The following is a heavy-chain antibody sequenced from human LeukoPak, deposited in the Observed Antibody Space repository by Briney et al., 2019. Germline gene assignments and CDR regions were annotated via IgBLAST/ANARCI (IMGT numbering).Heavy chain of an antibody. D-gene: IGHD3-9*01. J-gene: IGHJ3*02. CDR3: AREGDGTIAYAFEI. V-gene: IGHV4-59*13. CDR2: INYSGST. CDR1: GGSISLYY. Sequence: SETLSLTCTVSGGSISLYYWSWIRQPPGKGPEWIGYINYSGSTNYNSSLKSRVNISVDTSKNQFSLHLNSVAAADTAVYYCAREGDGTIAYAFEIWGQGTMVTVSS.